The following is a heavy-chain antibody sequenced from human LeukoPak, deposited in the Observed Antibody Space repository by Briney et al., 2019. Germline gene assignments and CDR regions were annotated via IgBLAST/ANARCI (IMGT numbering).Heavy chain of an antibody. J-gene: IGHJ4*02. D-gene: IGHD3-10*01. Sequence: ASVKVSCKASGYTFTSYAMHWVRQAPGQRLEWMGWINAGNGNTKYSQKFQGRVTITRDTSASTAYMELSSLRSEDTAVYYCARGAAWFGERYFDYWGQGTLVTVSS. CDR2: INAGNGNT. CDR3: ARGAAWFGERYFDY. V-gene: IGHV1-3*01. CDR1: GYTFTSYA.